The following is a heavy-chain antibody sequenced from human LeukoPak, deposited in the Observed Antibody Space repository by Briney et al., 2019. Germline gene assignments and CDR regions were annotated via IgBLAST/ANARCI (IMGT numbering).Heavy chain of an antibody. CDR1: GFTFSSYW. J-gene: IGHJ4*02. V-gene: IGHV3-7*03. CDR3: ARDLWSGPVDY. CDR2: IKQDGSEE. D-gene: IGHD3-3*01. Sequence: PGGSLRLSCAASGFTFSSYWISWVRQAPGKGLEWVAHIKQDGSEEYYVDSVKGRFTISRDNAKNSLYLQMNSLRAEDTAVYYCARDLWSGPVDYWGQGTLVTVSS.